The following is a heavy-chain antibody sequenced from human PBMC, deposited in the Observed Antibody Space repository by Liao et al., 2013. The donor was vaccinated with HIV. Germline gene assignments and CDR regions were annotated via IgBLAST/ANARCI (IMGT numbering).Heavy chain of an antibody. D-gene: IGHD3-10*01. CDR2: VYTSGS. Sequence: QVQLQESGPGLVKPSETLTLTCSVSGGSISSYYWSWIRQSAGKGLEWIGRVYTSGSIYNPSLKRRVIMSVDRFKSQFSLKLTSVTAADTAVYYCARDLAYGSGSYKDWGQGTLVTVSS. J-gene: IGHJ4*02. CDR3: ARDLAYGSGSYKD. V-gene: IGHV4-4*07. CDR1: GGSISSYY.